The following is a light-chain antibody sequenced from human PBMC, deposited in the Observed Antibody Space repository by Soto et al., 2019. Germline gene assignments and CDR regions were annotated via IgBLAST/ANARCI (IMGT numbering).Light chain of an antibody. CDR3: QQYDNVPT. V-gene: IGKV1-33*01. J-gene: IGKJ2*01. CDR1: QAIKND. Sequence: DIQMTQSPSSLSASVGDRGTITCQASQAIKNDLTWYQQKPGQPPKLLIYGASILETGVPSRFSGSGSGKHFTFTISSLQPEDIATYYCQQYDNVPTFGQGTKLEMK. CDR2: GAS.